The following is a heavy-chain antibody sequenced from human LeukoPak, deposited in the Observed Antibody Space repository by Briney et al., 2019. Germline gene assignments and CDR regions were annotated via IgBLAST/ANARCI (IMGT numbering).Heavy chain of an antibody. Sequence: ASVKVSCKASGYTFTGYYMHWVRQAPGQGLEWMGWINPNSGGTNYAQKFQGRVTMTRDTPISTAYMELSRLRSDDTAVYYCARHYRYYYYMDVWGKGTTVTISS. J-gene: IGHJ6*03. CDR1: GYTFTGYY. CDR2: INPNSGGT. V-gene: IGHV1-2*02. D-gene: IGHD3-10*01. CDR3: ARHYRYYYYMDV.